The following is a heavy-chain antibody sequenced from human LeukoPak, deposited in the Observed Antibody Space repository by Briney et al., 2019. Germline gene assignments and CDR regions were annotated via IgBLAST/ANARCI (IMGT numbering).Heavy chain of an antibody. Sequence: GGSLRLSCAASEFSVGSNYMTWVRQAPGKGLEWVSLIYSGGSTYYADSVKGRFTISRDNSKNTLYLQMNSLRAEDTAVYYCARTYYGSGSYYDAFDIWGQGTMVTVSS. V-gene: IGHV3-66*01. D-gene: IGHD3-10*01. CDR3: ARTYYGSGSYYDAFDI. CDR2: IYSGGST. J-gene: IGHJ3*02. CDR1: EFSVGSNY.